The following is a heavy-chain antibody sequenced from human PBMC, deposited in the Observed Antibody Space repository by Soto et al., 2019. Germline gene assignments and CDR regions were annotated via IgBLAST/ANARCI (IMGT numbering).Heavy chain of an antibody. Sequence: PSETLSLTCTFSGCSIRNNYWSWIRQPPGKGLEWVGYIYYTGTSKYNPSLKSRVTISVDSSKNQFSLKLDSVTAADTAVYYCARLGGYYQAFDNWGQGTLVTVSS. V-gene: IGHV4-59*08. CDR2: IYYTGTS. CDR3: ARLGGYYQAFDN. D-gene: IGHD3-3*01. CDR1: GCSIRNNY. J-gene: IGHJ4*02.